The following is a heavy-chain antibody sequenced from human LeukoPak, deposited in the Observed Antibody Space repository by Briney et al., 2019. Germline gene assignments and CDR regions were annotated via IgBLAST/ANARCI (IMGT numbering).Heavy chain of an antibody. CDR2: IYHSGST. CDR3: ARAEFTVTTGRRAYYFDY. D-gene: IGHD4-17*01. CDR1: GGSISSGGYS. V-gene: IGHV4-30-2*01. Sequence: PSETLFLTCAVSGGSISSGGYSWSWIRQPPGKGLEWIGYIYHSGSTYYNPSLKSRVTISVDRSKNQFSLKLSSVTAADTAVYYCARAEFTVTTGRRAYYFDYWGQGTLVTVSS. J-gene: IGHJ4*02.